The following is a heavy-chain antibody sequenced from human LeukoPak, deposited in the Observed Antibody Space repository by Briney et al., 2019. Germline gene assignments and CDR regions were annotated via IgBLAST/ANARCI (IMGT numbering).Heavy chain of an antibody. D-gene: IGHD3-10*01. Sequence: PGGSLRLSCAASGFTFSSYEMNWVRQAPGKGLEWVSYISSSGSIIYYADSVKGRLTISRENSKNTLHLQMNSLRTEDTAVYYCAKDHYYYGSGIYFMHYFDYWGQGTLVTVSS. CDR1: GFTFSSYE. J-gene: IGHJ4*02. CDR3: AKDHYYYGSGIYFMHYFDY. V-gene: IGHV3-48*03. CDR2: ISSSGSII.